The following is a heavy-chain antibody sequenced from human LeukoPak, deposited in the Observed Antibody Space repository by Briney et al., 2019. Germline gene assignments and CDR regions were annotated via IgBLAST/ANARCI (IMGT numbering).Heavy chain of an antibody. Sequence: GRSLRLSCAASGFTFSNYGMHWVRQAPGKGLEWVAVICNDGSKKHHADSVKGRFTISRDNSKNTLNLQMNSLRVEDTAVYYCAAYYYDRSGYDLRFYWGQDTLVTVSS. V-gene: IGHV3-33*01. D-gene: IGHD3-22*01. CDR3: AAYYYDRSGYDLRFY. CDR2: ICNDGSKK. J-gene: IGHJ1*01. CDR1: GFTFSNYG.